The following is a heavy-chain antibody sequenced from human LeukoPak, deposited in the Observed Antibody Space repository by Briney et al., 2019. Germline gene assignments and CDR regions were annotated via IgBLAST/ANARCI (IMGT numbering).Heavy chain of an antibody. CDR2: IIPIFGTA. V-gene: IGHV1-69*13. D-gene: IGHD2-2*01. Sequence: SVNVSCKASGGTFSSYAISWVRQAPGQGLEWMGGIIPIFGTANYAQKFQGRVTITADESTSTAYMELSSLRSEDTAVYYCARDYCSSTSCLATWFDPWGQGTLVTVSS. CDR3: ARDYCSSTSCLATWFDP. CDR1: GGTFSSYA. J-gene: IGHJ5*02.